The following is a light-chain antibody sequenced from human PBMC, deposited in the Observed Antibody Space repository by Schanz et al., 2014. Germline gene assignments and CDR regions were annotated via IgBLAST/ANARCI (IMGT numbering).Light chain of an antibody. CDR1: QGVRSF. CDR3: QQYNSFPWT. CDR2: LAS. Sequence: DIQMTQSPSSVSASVGDRVTITCRASQGVRSFLAWYQQKPGKAPKLLIYLASSLQSGVPSRFSGSGSGTEFTLTISSLQPDDFTTYYCQQYNSFPWTFGQGTKVEIK. J-gene: IGKJ1*01. V-gene: IGKV1-12*02.